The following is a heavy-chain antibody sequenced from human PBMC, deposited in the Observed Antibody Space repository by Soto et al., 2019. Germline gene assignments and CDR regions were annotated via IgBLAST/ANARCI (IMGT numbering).Heavy chain of an antibody. V-gene: IGHV3-21*01. D-gene: IGHD2-21*01. CDR3: ARDHSDGGDFDY. J-gene: IGHJ4*02. Sequence: GGSLRLSCAAPGFTFSSYSMNWVRQAPGKGLEWVSSISSSSSYIYYADSVKGRFTISRDNAKNSLYLQMNSLRAEDTAVYYCARDHSDGGDFDYWGQGTLVTVSS. CDR1: GFTFSSYS. CDR2: ISSSSSYI.